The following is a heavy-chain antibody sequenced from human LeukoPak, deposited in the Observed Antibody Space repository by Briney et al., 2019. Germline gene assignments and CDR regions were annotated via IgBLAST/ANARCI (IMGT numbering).Heavy chain of an antibody. D-gene: IGHD3-22*01. J-gene: IGHJ4*02. V-gene: IGHV3-66*01. CDR3: ARDLPYYYDSSGYYLTDY. Sequence: TGGSLRLSCAASGFTVSSNYMSWVRQAPGEGLEWVSVIYSGGSTYYADSVKGRFTISRDNSKNTLYLQMNSLRAEDTAVYYCARDLPYYYDSSGYYLTDYWGQGTLVTVSS. CDR2: IYSGGST. CDR1: GFTVSSNY.